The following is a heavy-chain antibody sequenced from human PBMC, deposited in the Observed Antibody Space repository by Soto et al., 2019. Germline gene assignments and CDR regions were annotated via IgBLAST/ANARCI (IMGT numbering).Heavy chain of an antibody. D-gene: IGHD6-25*01. CDR3: ARRKERSGPYYLDL. CDR1: GFNFITYD. V-gene: IGHV1-8*01. Sequence: ASVKVSCKASGFNFITYDFSWVRQAAGQGLEWMGWMNPNNGNAGFAQKFRGRINMTRNTSISTAYLELSSLRSDDSAVYFCARRKERSGPYYLDLWGQGTQVTVSS. CDR2: MNPNNGNA. J-gene: IGHJ4*02.